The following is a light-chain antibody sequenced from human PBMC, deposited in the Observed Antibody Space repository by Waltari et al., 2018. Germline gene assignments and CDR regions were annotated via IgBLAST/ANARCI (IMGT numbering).Light chain of an antibody. J-gene: IGKJ2*01. CDR1: QGISSY. CDR3: QQYYSYLT. V-gene: IGKV1-8*01. CDR2: AAS. Sequence: AIRITQSPSSLSASTGDRVTITCRASQGISSYLAWYQQKPGKAPNLLIYAASTLQSGDPSRFSGSGSGTDFTLTISCLQSEDFATYYCQQYYSYLTFGQGTKLEIK.